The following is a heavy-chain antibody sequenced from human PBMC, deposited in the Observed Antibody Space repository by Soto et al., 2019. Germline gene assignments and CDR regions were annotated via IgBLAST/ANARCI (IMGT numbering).Heavy chain of an antibody. V-gene: IGHV4-34*01. J-gene: IGHJ4*02. CDR1: GGSFSGYY. CDR2: INHSGST. Sequence: QVQLQQWGAGLLKPSETLSLTCAVYGGSFSGYYWSWIRQPPGKGLEWIGEINHSGSTNYNPSLTSRATISVDTTKNQCSLKLSSVAAADTAVYYCARVIPHRGTDDWGQGTLVTVSS. CDR3: ARVIPHRGTDD. D-gene: IGHD3-10*01.